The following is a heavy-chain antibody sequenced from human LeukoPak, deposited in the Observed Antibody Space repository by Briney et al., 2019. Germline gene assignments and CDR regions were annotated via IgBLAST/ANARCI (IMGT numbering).Heavy chain of an antibody. CDR3: ARHSSGYPHYYYFYMDI. CDR1: GGSISSYY. Sequence: SETLSLTCTVSGGSISSYYWGWIRQPPGKGLEWIGYIHPSGSTNYNPSLKSRVTLSADTSKNQFSLRLSSVTAADTALYYCARHSSGYPHYYYFYMDIWGKGATVTVSS. V-gene: IGHV4-4*09. J-gene: IGHJ6*03. CDR2: IHPSGST. D-gene: IGHD5-18*01.